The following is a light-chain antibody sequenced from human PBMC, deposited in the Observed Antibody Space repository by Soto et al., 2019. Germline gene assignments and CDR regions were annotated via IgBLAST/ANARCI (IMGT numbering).Light chain of an antibody. CDR1: SSNIGAGYD. V-gene: IGLV1-40*01. Sequence: QSVLTQPPSVSGAPGQRVTISCTGSSSNIGAGYDVPWYQQLPGTAPNLLIYGNSNRPSGVPDRFSGSKSGTSASLAITGLQAEDEADYYCQSYDSSQWGVFGGGTKLTVL. CDR2: GNS. CDR3: QSYDSSQWGV. J-gene: IGLJ2*01.